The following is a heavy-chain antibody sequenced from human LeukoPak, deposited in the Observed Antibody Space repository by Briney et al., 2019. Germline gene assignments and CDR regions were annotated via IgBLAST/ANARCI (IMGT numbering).Heavy chain of an antibody. D-gene: IGHD3-10*01. Sequence: PGGSLRLSCAASGFTFSNAWMSWVRQAPGKGLEWVGRIKSKTDGGTTDYAAPVTGRFTTSRDDSKNTLYLQMNSLKTEDTAVYYCTTDRYGSGSYGDYYYYYGMDVWGQGTTVTVSS. CDR1: GFTFSNAW. V-gene: IGHV3-15*01. CDR2: IKSKTDGGTT. J-gene: IGHJ6*02. CDR3: TTDRYGSGSYGDYYYYYGMDV.